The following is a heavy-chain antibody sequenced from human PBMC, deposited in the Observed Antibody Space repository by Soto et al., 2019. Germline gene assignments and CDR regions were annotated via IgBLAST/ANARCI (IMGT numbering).Heavy chain of an antibody. V-gene: IGHV4-30-4*01. J-gene: IGHJ4*02. D-gene: IGHD2-21*02. CDR1: GGSISSGDYY. CDR2: IYYSGST. CDR3: ARGYKNTVVTPNYFDY. Sequence: QVQLQESGPGLVKPSQTLSLTCTVSGGSISSGDYYWSWIRQPPGKGLEWIGYIYYSGSTYYNPSLKSRVTISVDTSKNQCSLKLSSVTAADTAVYYCARGYKNTVVTPNYFDYWGQGTLVTVSS.